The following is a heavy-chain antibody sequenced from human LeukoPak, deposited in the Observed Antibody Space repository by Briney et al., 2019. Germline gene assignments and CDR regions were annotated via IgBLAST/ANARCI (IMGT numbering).Heavy chain of an antibody. Sequence: PSETLSLTCTVSGGSISGSYWSWIRQPPGKGLEWIGYIYYRGSTNYNPSLKSRVTISVDTSKNQFSLKLNSVTAADTAVYNCARGSGAFDDWGQGTLVTVSS. V-gene: IGHV4-59*01. CDR1: GGSISGSY. J-gene: IGHJ4*02. CDR3: ARGSGAFDD. CDR2: IYYRGST.